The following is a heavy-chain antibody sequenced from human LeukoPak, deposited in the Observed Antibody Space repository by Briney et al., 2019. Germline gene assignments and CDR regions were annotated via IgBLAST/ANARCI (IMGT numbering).Heavy chain of an antibody. CDR3: ARVIAAAGLDYFDY. CDR1: GGSISSYY. D-gene: IGHD6-13*01. J-gene: IGHJ4*02. Sequence: PSETLSLTCTVSGGSISSYYWSWIRQPAGKGLEWIGRIYTSGSTNYNPSLKSRVTMSVDTSKNQFSLKLSSVTAADTAVYYCARVIAAAGLDYFDYWGQGTLVTVSS. V-gene: IGHV4-4*07. CDR2: IYTSGST.